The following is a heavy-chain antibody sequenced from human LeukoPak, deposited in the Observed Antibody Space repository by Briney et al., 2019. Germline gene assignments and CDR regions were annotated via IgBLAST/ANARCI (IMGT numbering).Heavy chain of an antibody. J-gene: IGHJ4*02. CDR1: GGSISSYY. D-gene: IGHD6-19*01. Sequence: PSETLSLTCTVSGGSISSYYWSWIRQPAGKGLEWIGRIYTSGSTNYNPSLKSRVTISVDTSKNQFSLKLSSVTAADTAVYYCARGRRSSGWYAAFQGLSLFDYWGQGTLVTVSS. V-gene: IGHV4-4*07. CDR3: ARGRRSSGWYAAFQGLSLFDY. CDR2: IYTSGST.